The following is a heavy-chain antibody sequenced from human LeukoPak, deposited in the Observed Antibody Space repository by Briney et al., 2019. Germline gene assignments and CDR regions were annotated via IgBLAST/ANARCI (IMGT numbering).Heavy chain of an antibody. CDR2: ISGSRGIT. CDR1: GFTFSSYA. CDR3: AKDSGDTSGNWFDP. D-gene: IGHD6-19*01. V-gene: IGHV3-23*01. Sequence: PGRSLRLSCAASGFTFSSYAMSWVRQAPGKGLDLVSSISGSRGITYYTDSVKGRFTISRDNSKNTLFLQMNSLRAEDTAVYYCAKDSGDTSGNWFDPWGQGTLVTVSS. J-gene: IGHJ5*02.